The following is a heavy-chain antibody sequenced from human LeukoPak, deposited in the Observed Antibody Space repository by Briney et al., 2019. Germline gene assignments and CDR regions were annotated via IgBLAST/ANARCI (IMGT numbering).Heavy chain of an antibody. CDR1: GFTFSSYG. CDR2: ISYDGSNK. CDR3: AKTRGYSSGWYYFDY. V-gene: IGHV3-30*18. J-gene: IGHJ4*02. Sequence: PGRSLRLSCAASGFTFSSYGMHWARQAPGKGLEWVAVISYDGSNKYYADSVKGRFTISRDNSKNTLYLQMNSLRAEDTAVYYCAKTRGYSSGWYYFDYWGQGTLVTVSS. D-gene: IGHD6-19*01.